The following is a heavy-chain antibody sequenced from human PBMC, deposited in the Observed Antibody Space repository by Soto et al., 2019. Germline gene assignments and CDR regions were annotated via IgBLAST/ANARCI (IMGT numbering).Heavy chain of an antibody. V-gene: IGHV3-23*01. CDR1: GFTFSSYA. J-gene: IGHJ3*02. CDR2: ISGSGGST. D-gene: IGHD5-12*01. CDR3: AKVQSKDGYKGAFDI. Sequence: PGGSLRLSCAASGFTFSSYAMSWVRQAPGKGLEWVSAISGSGGSTYYADSVKGRFTISRNNSKNTLYLQMNSLRAEDTAVYYCAKVQSKDGYKGAFDIWGQGTMVTVSS.